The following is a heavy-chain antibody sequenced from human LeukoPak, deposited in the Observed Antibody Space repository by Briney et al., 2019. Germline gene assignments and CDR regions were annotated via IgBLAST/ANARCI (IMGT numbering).Heavy chain of an antibody. D-gene: IGHD3-10*01. J-gene: IGHJ6*02. CDR3: ARTRITMVRGVRYYYGMDV. V-gene: IGHV5-51*01. CDR1: GYSFTSYW. Sequence: GESLKISWKGSGYSFTSYWIGWVRQMPGKGLEWMGIIYPGDSDTRYSPSFQGQVTISADKSISTAYLQWSSLKASDTAMYYCARTRITMVRGVRYYYGMDVWGQGTTVTVSS. CDR2: IYPGDSDT.